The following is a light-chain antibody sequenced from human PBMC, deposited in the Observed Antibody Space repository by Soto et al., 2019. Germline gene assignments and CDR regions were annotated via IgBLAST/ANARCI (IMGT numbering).Light chain of an antibody. V-gene: IGKV3-15*01. CDR2: GAS. CDR3: QQYNNWPYT. Sequence: EIVMTQSPATLSVSPGERAFLSCRASQSVSSNLAWYQQKPGQAPRLLIYGASTRATGIPARFSGSGSGTEFNLTISSLQSEDFAVYYCQQYNNWPYTFGQGTKLEIK. J-gene: IGKJ2*01. CDR1: QSVSSN.